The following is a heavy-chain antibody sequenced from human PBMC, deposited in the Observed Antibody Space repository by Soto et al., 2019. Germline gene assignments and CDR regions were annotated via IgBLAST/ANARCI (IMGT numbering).Heavy chain of an antibody. J-gene: IGHJ6*02. CDR3: ARDDFWSGAYPKGMDV. V-gene: IGHV1-18*01. CDR1: GYTFTSYG. Sequence: ASVKVSCKASGYTFTSYGISWVRQAPGQGLEWTGWISAYNGNTNYAQKLQGRVAMTTDTSTSTAYMELRSLRSDDTAVYYCARDDFWSGAYPKGMDVWAQRPTVTVSS. CDR2: ISAYNGNT. D-gene: IGHD3-3*01.